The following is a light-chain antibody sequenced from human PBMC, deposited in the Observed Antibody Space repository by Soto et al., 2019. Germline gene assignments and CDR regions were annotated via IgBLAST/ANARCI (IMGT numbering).Light chain of an antibody. CDR3: AAWDDSLKGLV. CDR2: SNN. J-gene: IGLJ2*01. V-gene: IGLV1-44*01. CDR1: SSNIGSNT. Sequence: QSVLTQPPSASGTPGQRVTISCSGSSSNIGSNTVNWYQQLPGTAPKLLIYSNNQRLSGVPDRFSGSKSGTSASLAISGLQSEDEADYYCAAWDDSLKGLVFGGGTKLTVL.